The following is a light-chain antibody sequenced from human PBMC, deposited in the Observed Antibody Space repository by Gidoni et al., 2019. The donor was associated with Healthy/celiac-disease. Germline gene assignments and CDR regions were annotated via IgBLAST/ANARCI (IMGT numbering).Light chain of an antibody. CDR3: QQYKTLTWT. CDR1: QSISNW. Sequence: DIQMTQSPSTLSASVGDRVTITCRASQSISNWLAWFQQKPGKAPKLLIYKTSSLESGVPSRFSGSGSGTEFTLTISRLQPGDFATYYCQQYKTLTWTFGQGTKLEIK. CDR2: KTS. V-gene: IGKV1-5*03. J-gene: IGKJ1*01.